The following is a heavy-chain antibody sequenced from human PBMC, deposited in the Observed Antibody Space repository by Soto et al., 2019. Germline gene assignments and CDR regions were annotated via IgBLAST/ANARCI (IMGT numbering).Heavy chain of an antibody. J-gene: IGHJ4*02. Sequence: QLQLQESGPGLVKPSETLSLTCTVSGGSISSSSYYWGWIRQPPGKGLEWIGSIYYSGGTYYNPSLKSRVTKSVDTSKNQFSLKLSSVTAADTAVYYCHTSRYVLTYYFDYWGQGTLVTVSS. CDR3: HTSRYVLTYYFDY. D-gene: IGHD3-16*01. CDR2: IYYSGGT. V-gene: IGHV4-39*01. CDR1: GGSISSSSYY.